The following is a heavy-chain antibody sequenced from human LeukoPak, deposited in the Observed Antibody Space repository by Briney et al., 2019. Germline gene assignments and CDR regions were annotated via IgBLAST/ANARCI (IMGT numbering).Heavy chain of an antibody. CDR3: ARRRKVRGVRFDY. CDR1: GGSISSYY. Sequence: SETLSLTCTVSGGSISSYYWSWIRQPPGKGLEWIGYIYYSGSTYYNPSLKSRVTISVDTSKNQFSLKLSSVTAADTAVYYCARRRKVRGVRFDYWGQGTLVTVSS. D-gene: IGHD3-10*01. V-gene: IGHV4-59*12. CDR2: IYYSGST. J-gene: IGHJ4*02.